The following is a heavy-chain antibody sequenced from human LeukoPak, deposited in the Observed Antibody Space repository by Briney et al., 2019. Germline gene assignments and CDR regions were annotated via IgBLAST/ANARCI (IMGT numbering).Heavy chain of an antibody. D-gene: IGHD3-9*01. V-gene: IGHV1-46*01. CDR2: INPSGGST. CDR3: ARDRGVLRYFDWLFEFDY. CDR1: GYTFTRYY. Sequence: SVKVSCKASGYTFTRYYIHWVRQAPGQGLEWMGTINPSGGSTSYAQKFQGRLTVTRDMSTSTVYMELSSLGSEDTAVYYCARDRGVLRYFDWLFEFDYWGQGTLVTVSS. J-gene: IGHJ4*02.